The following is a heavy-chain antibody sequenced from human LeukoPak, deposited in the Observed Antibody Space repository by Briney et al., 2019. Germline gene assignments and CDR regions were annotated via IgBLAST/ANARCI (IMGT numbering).Heavy chain of an antibody. CDR2: INTDGRYK. J-gene: IGHJ3*02. D-gene: IGHD3-3*01. Sequence: PGGSLRLSCAASGFTFTSYSMHWVRQTPGEGLEWVSSINTDGRYKLYADSVKGRFTISRDDAKNSLYLQMNSLRVEDTALYYCARGDDFWGDRDALDIWGQGTMVTVSS. V-gene: IGHV3-21*01. CDR1: GFTFTSYS. CDR3: ARGDDFWGDRDALDI.